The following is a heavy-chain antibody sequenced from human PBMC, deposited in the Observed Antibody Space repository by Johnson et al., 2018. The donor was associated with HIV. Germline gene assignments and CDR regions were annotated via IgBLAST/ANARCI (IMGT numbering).Heavy chain of an antibody. CDR1: GFTFDDYG. Sequence: VQLVESGGGVVRPGGSLRLSCAASGFTFDDYGLSWVRQAPGKGLEWVSGINWHGGSTGYADSVKGRFTISRDNAKNSLYLQMSSLRAEDTAVYYCARPPPFMGNYGSGSWWAFDIWGQGTMVTVSS. D-gene: IGHD3-10*01. CDR2: INWHGGST. CDR3: ARPPPFMGNYGSGSWWAFDI. J-gene: IGHJ3*02. V-gene: IGHV3-20*04.